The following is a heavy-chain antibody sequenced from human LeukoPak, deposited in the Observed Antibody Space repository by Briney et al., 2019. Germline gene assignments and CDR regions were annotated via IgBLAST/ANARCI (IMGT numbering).Heavy chain of an antibody. V-gene: IGHV4-34*01. Sequence: SETLSLTCAVYAGSFSGYYWSWIRQPPGKGMEWIGEINHSGSTNYNPSLKSRVTISVDTSKNQFSLKLSSVTAADTAVYYCASDYGDYEDWFDPWGQGTLVTVSP. J-gene: IGHJ5*02. CDR3: ASDYGDYEDWFDP. D-gene: IGHD4-17*01. CDR2: INHSGST. CDR1: AGSFSGYY.